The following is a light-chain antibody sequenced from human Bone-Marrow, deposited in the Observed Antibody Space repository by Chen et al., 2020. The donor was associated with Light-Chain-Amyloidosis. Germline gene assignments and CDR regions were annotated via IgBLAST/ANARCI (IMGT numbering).Light chain of an antibody. J-gene: IGLJ3*02. CDR1: SGTLATNY. CDR2: EDD. V-gene: IGLV6-57*01. Sequence: NFMLTQPHSVSESPGKTVIISCTRRSGTLATNYVQWYQQRPGSSHTTVIHEDDQRPSGVPDRFSGSIDRSSNSASLTISGLKTEDEADYYCQSYQGSSQGVFGGGTKLTVL. CDR3: QSYQGSSQGV.